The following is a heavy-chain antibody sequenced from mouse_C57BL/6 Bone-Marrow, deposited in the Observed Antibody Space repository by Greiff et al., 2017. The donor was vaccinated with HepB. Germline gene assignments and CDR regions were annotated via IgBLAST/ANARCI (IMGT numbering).Heavy chain of an antibody. CDR1: GYTFTSYW. D-gene: IGHD1-1*01. V-gene: IGHV1-74*01. CDR3: AIDYYGRGYWYFDV. J-gene: IGHJ1*03. Sequence: VQLQQPGAELVKPGASVKVSCKASGYTFTSYWMHWVKQRPGQSLEWTGRIHPSDSDTNYNQKFKGKATLTVDKSSSTAYMQLSSLTSEDSAVYYCAIDYYGRGYWYFDVWGTGTTVTVSS. CDR2: IHPSDSDT.